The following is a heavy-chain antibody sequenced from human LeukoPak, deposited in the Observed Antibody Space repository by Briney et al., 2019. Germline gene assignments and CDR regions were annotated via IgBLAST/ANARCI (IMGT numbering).Heavy chain of an antibody. V-gene: IGHV4-59*01. CDR2: IYYSGTT. J-gene: IGHJ6*02. D-gene: IGHD3-3*01. CDR3: ARNPRSGYFPHYHYYGMDV. CDR1: GGSINNYH. Sequence: SETLSLTCTVSGGSINNYHWSWIRQPPGKGLEWIGYIYYSGTTNYNPSLKSRVTISVDTSKNQFSLKLSSVTAAGTAVYYCARNPRSGYFPHYHYYGMDVWGQGTTVTVSS.